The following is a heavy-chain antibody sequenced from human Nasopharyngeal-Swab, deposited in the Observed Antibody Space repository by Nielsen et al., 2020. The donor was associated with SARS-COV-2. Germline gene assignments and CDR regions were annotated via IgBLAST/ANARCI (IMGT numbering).Heavy chain of an antibody. J-gene: IGHJ6*03. CDR2: IIPVLPIT. V-gene: IGHV1-69*10. D-gene: IGHD5-24*01. Sequence: SVKVSCKTSGGTFSSYGISWVRQATAEGLEWMGGIIPVLPITRYAQKFRDRVTITADTSTSTAYMELSSLRSEDTATYYCARGGWLRRDYYYVYYYMDVWGKGTTVTVSS. CDR1: GGTFSSYG. CDR3: ARGGWLRRDYYYVYYYMDV.